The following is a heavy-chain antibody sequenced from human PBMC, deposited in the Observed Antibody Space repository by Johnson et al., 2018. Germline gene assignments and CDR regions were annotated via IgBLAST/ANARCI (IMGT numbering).Heavy chain of an antibody. CDR1: GFTFSSYN. J-gene: IGHJ3*02. CDR3: ARLITMIDRGAVEI. Sequence: VQLVQSGGGLVKPGGSLRLSCAASGFTFSSYNMNWVRQAPGKGLEWVSSISSSSSYIYYADSVKGRFTISRDNAKNSLYLQMNSLGAGDTAVYYCARLITMIDRGAVEIWGQGTMVTVSS. V-gene: IGHV3-21*01. D-gene: IGHD3-22*01. CDR2: ISSSSSYI.